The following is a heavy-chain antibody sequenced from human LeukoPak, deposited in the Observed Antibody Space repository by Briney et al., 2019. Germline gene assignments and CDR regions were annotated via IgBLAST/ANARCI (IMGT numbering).Heavy chain of an antibody. Sequence: PGGSLRLSCAASGFTFSSYAMHWVRQAPGKGLEWVAVISYDGSNKYYADSVKGRFTISRDNSKNTLYPQMNSLRAEDTAVYYCARDQARAAADIFDYWGQGTLVTVSS. V-gene: IGHV3-30*04. J-gene: IGHJ4*02. CDR1: GFTFSSYA. CDR2: ISYDGSNK. CDR3: ARDQARAAADIFDY. D-gene: IGHD6-13*01.